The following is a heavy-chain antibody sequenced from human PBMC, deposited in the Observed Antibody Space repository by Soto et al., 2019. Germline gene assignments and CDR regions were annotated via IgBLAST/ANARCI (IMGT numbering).Heavy chain of an antibody. J-gene: IGHJ6*03. V-gene: IGHV1-18*01. CDR1: GYTFTSYG. CDR3: ARGKSPPPLDLRYFDWYYYYYMDV. D-gene: IGHD3-9*01. CDR2: ISAYNGNT. Sequence: ASVKVSCKASGYTFTSYGISWVRQAPGQGLEWMGWISAYNGNTNYAQKLQGRVTMTTDTSTSTAYMELRSLRSDDTAVYYCARGKSPPPLDLRYFDWYYYYYMDVWGKGTTVTVSS.